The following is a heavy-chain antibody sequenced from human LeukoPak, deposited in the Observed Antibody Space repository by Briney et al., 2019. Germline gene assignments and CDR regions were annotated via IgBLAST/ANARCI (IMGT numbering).Heavy chain of an antibody. D-gene: IGHD3-3*01. CDR2: IYYSGST. Sequence: PSETLSLTCTVSGGSISSCYWSWIRQPPGKRLEWIGYIYYSGSTNYSPSLKSRVTISVDTSKNQFSLKLSSVTAADTAVYYCARHDDFWYFDYWGQGTLVTVSS. CDR3: ARHDDFWYFDY. V-gene: IGHV4-59*08. J-gene: IGHJ4*02. CDR1: GGSISSCY.